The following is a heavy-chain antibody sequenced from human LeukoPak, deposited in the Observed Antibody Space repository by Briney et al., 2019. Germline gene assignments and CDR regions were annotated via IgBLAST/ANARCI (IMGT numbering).Heavy chain of an antibody. Sequence: SETLSLTCTVSGGSINYGGWIRQPPGKGLEWLGSLYYSGTTHYNPSLKSRVTISVDTSKNQFSLKLSSVTAADTAVHYCARGRVYAMDYWGQRTLVTVSS. D-gene: IGHD2-8*01. CDR1: GGSINY. V-gene: IGHV4-39*01. CDR2: LYYSGTT. J-gene: IGHJ4*02. CDR3: ARGRVYAMDY.